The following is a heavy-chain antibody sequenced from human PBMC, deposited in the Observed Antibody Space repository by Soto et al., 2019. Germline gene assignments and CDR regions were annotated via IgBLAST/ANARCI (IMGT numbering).Heavy chain of an antibody. Sequence: SETLSLTCTVSGGSIISGGYYWSWIRQHPGKGLEWIGYIYYSGSTYYNPSLKSRVTISVDTSKNQFSLKLSSVTAADTAVYYCAREPRDYYDSSGYYPGAFDIWGQGTMVTVSS. V-gene: IGHV4-31*03. CDR2: IYYSGST. D-gene: IGHD3-22*01. CDR1: GGSIISGGYY. CDR3: AREPRDYYDSSGYYPGAFDI. J-gene: IGHJ3*02.